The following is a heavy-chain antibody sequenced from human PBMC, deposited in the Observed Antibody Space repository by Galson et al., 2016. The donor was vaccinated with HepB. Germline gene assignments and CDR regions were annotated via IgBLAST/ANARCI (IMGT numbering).Heavy chain of an antibody. J-gene: IGHJ4*02. V-gene: IGHV3-7*03. CDR3: ARSRRERDSYGFAY. Sequence: SLRLSCAASGISFSTYWMNWVRLAPGEGLQWVATINKDGSEKYYVDSVKGRFSISRADANNSVYLEMSSRRAEDTAVYFCARSRRERDSYGFAYWGQGTQVAVSS. CDR1: GISFSTYW. D-gene: IGHD5-18*01. CDR2: INKDGSEK.